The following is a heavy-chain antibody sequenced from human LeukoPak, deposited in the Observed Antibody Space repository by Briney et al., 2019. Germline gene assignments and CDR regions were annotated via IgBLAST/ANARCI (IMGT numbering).Heavy chain of an antibody. CDR1: GGSISSYY. D-gene: IGHD3-22*01. V-gene: IGHV4-59*01. CDR2: IYYSGST. Sequence: SETLSLTCTVSGGSISSYYWSWIRQPPGKGLEWIGYIYYSGSTNYNPSLKSRVTISVDTSKNQFSLKLSSVHAADTAVYYCASSYDSSELAFDIWAKGQWSPSLQ. CDR3: ASSYDSSELAFDI. J-gene: IGHJ3*02.